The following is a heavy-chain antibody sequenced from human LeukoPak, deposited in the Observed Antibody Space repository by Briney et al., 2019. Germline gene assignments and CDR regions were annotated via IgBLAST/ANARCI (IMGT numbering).Heavy chain of an antibody. Sequence: GGSLRLSCAASGFTFSSYAMSWVRQAPGKGLEWVSAISGSGGSTYYADSVKGRFTISRDNSKNTLYLQMNSLRAEDTAVYYCAKDWCDYGDYGCNWFDPWGQGTLVTVSS. J-gene: IGHJ5*02. D-gene: IGHD4-17*01. CDR1: GFTFSSYA. V-gene: IGHV3-23*01. CDR3: AKDWCDYGDYGCNWFDP. CDR2: ISGSGGST.